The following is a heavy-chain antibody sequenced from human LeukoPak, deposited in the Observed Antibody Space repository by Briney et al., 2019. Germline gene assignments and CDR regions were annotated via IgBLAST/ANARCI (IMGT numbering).Heavy chain of an antibody. J-gene: IGHJ4*02. CDR3: AKDPGGWSLDS. V-gene: IGHV3-33*06. CDR2: IWYDGTKE. D-gene: IGHD6-19*01. CDR1: GFTFTDHG. Sequence: GGSLRLSCVASGFTFTDHGLHWVRQAPGKGLEWVAVIWYDGTKEYYADSVKGRFTISRDNSKNTIYLQMNSLRVEDTAVYYCAKDPGGWSLDSWGQGTLVTVAS.